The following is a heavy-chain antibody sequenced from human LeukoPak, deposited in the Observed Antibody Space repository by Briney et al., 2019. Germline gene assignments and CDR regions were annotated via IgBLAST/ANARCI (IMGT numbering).Heavy chain of an antibody. CDR2: IHTSGST. V-gene: IGHV4-4*07. D-gene: IGHD6-6*01. Sequence: SETLSLTCTVSGGSITSYYWTYIRQPAGKGLEWIGRIHTSGSTNYNPSLKSRVTMSVDTSKNQFSLNLSSVTAADTATYYCAREFSGTSIAARVFDSWGQGTLVTVSS. CDR3: AREFSGTSIAARVFDS. CDR1: GGSITSYY. J-gene: IGHJ4*02.